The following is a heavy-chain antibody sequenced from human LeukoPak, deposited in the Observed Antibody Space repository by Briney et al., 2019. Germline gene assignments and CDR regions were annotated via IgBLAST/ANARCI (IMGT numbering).Heavy chain of an antibody. V-gene: IGHV5-51*01. CDR2: IYPGDSDT. CDR3: ARQYGSGSVRGYSYGYPDY. D-gene: IGHD5-18*01. J-gene: IGHJ4*02. CDR1: GYRFTSYW. Sequence: GEALEISWWGSGYRFTSYWIGWGRQGPGKGLGGVGSIYPGDSDTRFSPSFQGQVTISADKSISTAYLQWSSLKASDTAMYYCARQYGSGSVRGYSYGYPDYWGQGTLVTVSS.